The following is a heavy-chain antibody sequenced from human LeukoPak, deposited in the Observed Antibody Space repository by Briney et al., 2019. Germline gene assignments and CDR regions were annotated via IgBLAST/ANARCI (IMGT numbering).Heavy chain of an antibody. Sequence: PGGSLRLSCAASGFTFSTYYSMNWVRQAPGKGLEWVSMISSSSTYTNYADSVRGRFTISRDNARNSVYLQMDSLTADDTAVYYCARQKLVHSESWYYVMDVWGQGTTVTVSS. J-gene: IGHJ6*02. CDR3: ARQKLVHSESWYYVMDV. D-gene: IGHD6-13*01. V-gene: IGHV3-21*01. CDR2: ISSSSTYT. CDR1: GFTFSTYYS.